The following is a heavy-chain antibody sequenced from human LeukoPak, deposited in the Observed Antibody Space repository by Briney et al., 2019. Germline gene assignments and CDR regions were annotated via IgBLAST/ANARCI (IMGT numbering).Heavy chain of an antibody. D-gene: IGHD3-10*01. V-gene: IGHV1-8*01. Sequence: ASVKVSCKASGYTFTSYDINWVRQATGQGLEWMGWMNPNSGNTGYAQKFQGRVTMTRNTSISTAYMELSSLRSGDTAVYYCARIYGSGRGPGSYYFDYWGQGTLVTVSS. CDR2: MNPNSGNT. J-gene: IGHJ4*02. CDR3: ARIYGSGRGPGSYYFDY. CDR1: GYTFTSYD.